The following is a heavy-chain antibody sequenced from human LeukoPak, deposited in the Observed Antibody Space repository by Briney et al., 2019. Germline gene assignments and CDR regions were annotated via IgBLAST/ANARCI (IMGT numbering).Heavy chain of an antibody. CDR2: IIPIFGTA. CDR1: GGTFSSYA. D-gene: IGHD4-23*01. CDR3: ARDHSYGGHNTDAFDI. Sequence: GASVKVSCKASGGTFSSYAISWVRQAPGQGLEWMGGIIPIFGTANYAQKFQGRVTITADKSTSTAYMELSSLRSEDTAVYYCARDHSYGGHNTDAFDIWGQGTMVTVSS. V-gene: IGHV1-69*06. J-gene: IGHJ3*02.